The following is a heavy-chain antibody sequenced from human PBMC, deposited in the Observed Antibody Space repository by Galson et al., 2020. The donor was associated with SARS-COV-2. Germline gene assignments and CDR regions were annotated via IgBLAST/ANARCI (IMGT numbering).Heavy chain of an antibody. CDR3: ASSPSDDYYYYYGMDV. Sequence: GESLKISCAASGFTFSSYSMNWVRQAPGKGLEWVSYISSSSSTIYYADSVKGRFTISRDNAKNSLYLQMNSLRAEDTAVYYCASSPSDDYYYYYGMDVWGQGTTVT. V-gene: IGHV3-48*01. D-gene: IGHD1-1*01. J-gene: IGHJ6*02. CDR2: ISSSSSTI. CDR1: GFTFSSYS.